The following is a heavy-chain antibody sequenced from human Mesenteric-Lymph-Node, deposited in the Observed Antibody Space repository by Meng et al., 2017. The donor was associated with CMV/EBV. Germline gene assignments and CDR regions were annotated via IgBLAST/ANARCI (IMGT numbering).Heavy chain of an antibody. V-gene: IGHV4-34*01. CDR2: INHSGST. Sequence: GSLRLSCAVYGGSFSGYYWRWIRQPPGKGLEWIGEINHSGSTNYNPSLKSRVTISVDTSKNQFSLKLSSVTAADTAVYYCARGRSRYGGNSGFDYWGQGTLVTVSS. J-gene: IGHJ4*02. CDR3: ARGRSRYGGNSGFDY. D-gene: IGHD4-23*01. CDR1: GGSFSGYY.